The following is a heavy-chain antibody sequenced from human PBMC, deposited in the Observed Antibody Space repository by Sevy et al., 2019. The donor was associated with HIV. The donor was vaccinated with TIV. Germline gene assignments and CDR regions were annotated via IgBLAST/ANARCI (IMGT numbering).Heavy chain of an antibody. CDR2: THYSGST. CDR1: GGSVTSSNYY. V-gene: IGHV4-39*02. CDR3: ARLYRSSWVLKYFDL. J-gene: IGHJ2*01. Sequence: SETLSLTCTVSGGSVTSSNYYWGWIRQSPGKGLEWLGSTHYSGSTYYNPSLQSRVTISVDTSKNHFSLKLTSGTAADTAIYYCARLYRSSWVLKYFDLWGRGTLVTVSS. D-gene: IGHD6-13*01.